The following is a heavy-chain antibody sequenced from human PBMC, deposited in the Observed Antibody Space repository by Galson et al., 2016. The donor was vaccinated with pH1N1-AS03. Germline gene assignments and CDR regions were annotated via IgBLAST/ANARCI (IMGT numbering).Heavy chain of an antibody. Sequence: SLRLSCATSGFTFTDFAVSWVRQAPGRGLEWVSATSSSGGSTYYAESVKGRFTISRDYSTNTVDLQMNSLRAEDTAVYYCAKDRNDYRLHYFSGSDGWGQGTTVIVSS. V-gene: IGHV3-23*01. CDR3: AKDRNDYRLHYFSGSDG. D-gene: IGHD1-1*01. CDR2: TSSSGGST. CDR1: GFTFTDFA. J-gene: IGHJ6*02.